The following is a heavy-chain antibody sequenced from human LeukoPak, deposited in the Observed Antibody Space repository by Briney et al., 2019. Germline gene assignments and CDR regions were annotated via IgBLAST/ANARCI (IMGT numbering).Heavy chain of an antibody. CDR1: GGSISSGSYY. J-gene: IGHJ4*02. Sequence: KPSETLSLTCTVSGGSISSGSYYWSWIRQPAGKGLEWIGRIYTSGSTNYNPSLKSRVTISVDTSKNQFSLKLSSVTAADTAVYYCARGCYDFWSGYYCGWAPDYWGQGTLVTVSS. V-gene: IGHV4-61*02. CDR3: ARGCYDFWSGYYCGWAPDY. D-gene: IGHD3-3*01. CDR2: IYTSGST.